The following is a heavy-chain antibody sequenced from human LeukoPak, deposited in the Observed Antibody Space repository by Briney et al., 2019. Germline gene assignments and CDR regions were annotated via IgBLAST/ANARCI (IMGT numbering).Heavy chain of an antibody. J-gene: IGHJ4*02. D-gene: IGHD6-13*01. CDR2: INPNSGGT. V-gene: IGHV1-2*04. Sequence: GASVKVSCKASGYTLTGYYMHWVRQAPGQGLEWMGWINPNSGGTNYAQKFQGWVTMTRDTSISTAYMELSRLRSDDTAVYYCAREPSGIAAAGTRGSYFDYWGQGTLVTVSS. CDR3: AREPSGIAAAGTRGSYFDY. CDR1: GYTLTGYY.